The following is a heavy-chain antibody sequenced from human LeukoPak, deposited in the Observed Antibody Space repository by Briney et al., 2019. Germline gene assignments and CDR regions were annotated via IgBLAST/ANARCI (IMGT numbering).Heavy chain of an antibody. CDR2: IWFDGSLK. CDR1: GFTFSSFG. J-gene: IGHJ6*02. V-gene: IGHV3-33*01. CDR3: AGYQGGSYQDV. Sequence: GGSLRLSCAASGFTFSSFGMHWVRQAPGRGLEWVAVIWFDGSLKFYADSVRGRFTISRDTSKNTLYLQMNSLRAEDTAVYYCAGYQGGSYQDVWGQGTTVTVSS. D-gene: IGHD1-26*01.